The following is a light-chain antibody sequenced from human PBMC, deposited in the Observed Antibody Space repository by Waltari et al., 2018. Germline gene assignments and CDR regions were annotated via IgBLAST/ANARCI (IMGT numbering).Light chain of an antibody. CDR2: YDS. V-gene: IGLV3-21*04. Sequence: SYVVTQSPSVSVAPGETARLTCGGDQIGSHTVPWYQQSPGQAPVLVISYDSDRPSGIPERFSGSNSGNTATLTISWVEADDEADYYCLVWHSTTDHHGVFGGGTKLTVL. CDR3: LVWHSTTDHHGV. J-gene: IGLJ2*01. CDR1: QIGSHT.